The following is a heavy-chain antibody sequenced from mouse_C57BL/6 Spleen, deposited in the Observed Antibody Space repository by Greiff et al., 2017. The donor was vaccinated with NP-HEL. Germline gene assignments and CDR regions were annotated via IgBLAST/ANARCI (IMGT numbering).Heavy chain of an antibody. Sequence: EVMLVESGGGLVQPGGSLSLSCAASGFTFTDYYMSWVRQPPGKALEWLGFIRNKANGYTTEYSASVKGRFTISRDNSQSILYLQMNALRAEDSATYYCARFSLYYGSSYWYFDVWGTGTTVTVSS. D-gene: IGHD1-1*01. CDR2: IRNKANGYTT. V-gene: IGHV7-3*01. CDR3: ARFSLYYGSSYWYFDV. CDR1: GFTFTDYY. J-gene: IGHJ1*03.